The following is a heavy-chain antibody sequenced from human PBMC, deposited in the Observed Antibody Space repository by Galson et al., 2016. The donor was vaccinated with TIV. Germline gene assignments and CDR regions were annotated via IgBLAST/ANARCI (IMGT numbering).Heavy chain of an antibody. CDR1: GYPFSDYY. CDR3: ARGRRFGEVLPFES. CDR2: TNPKNGGT. J-gene: IGHJ4*02. Sequence: SVKVSCKASGYPFSDYYLHWVRQAPGQRLEWMGWTNPKNGGTFLSQQFQGRVTMSTDTSTSTASMELSSLRFDDTAIYFCARGRRFGEVLPFESWGPGTLITVSS. V-gene: IGHV1-2*02. D-gene: IGHD3-10*01.